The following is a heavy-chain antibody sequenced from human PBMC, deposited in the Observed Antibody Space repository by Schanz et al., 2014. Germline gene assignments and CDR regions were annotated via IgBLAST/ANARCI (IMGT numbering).Heavy chain of an antibody. V-gene: IGHV3-23*01. J-gene: IGHJ4*02. CDR3: AKVRYSSGWRGDYFDE. CDR1: GFTFSDYY. CDR2: ISASGGDT. Sequence: VHLLESGGGLVKPGGSLRLSCAASGFTFSDYYMSWVRQAPGKGLEWLSVISASGGDTYYADSVKGRFTISRDNSKNTLYLQMNSLRAEDTAVYYCAKVRYSSGWRGDYFDEWGQGTLVTVAS. D-gene: IGHD6-25*01.